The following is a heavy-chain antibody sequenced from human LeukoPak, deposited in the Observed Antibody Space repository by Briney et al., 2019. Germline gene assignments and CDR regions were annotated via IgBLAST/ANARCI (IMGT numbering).Heavy chain of an antibody. CDR1: GYTFTGYY. Sequence: ASVKVSCKASGYTFTGYYMHWVRQAPGQGLEWMGWINPNSGATNYAQKFQGRVTMTRDTSISTAYMELSRLRSDDTAVYYCARVGIAAAGGMDVWGQGTTVNVSS. D-gene: IGHD6-13*01. CDR3: ARVGIAAAGGMDV. V-gene: IGHV1-2*02. J-gene: IGHJ6*02. CDR2: INPNSGAT.